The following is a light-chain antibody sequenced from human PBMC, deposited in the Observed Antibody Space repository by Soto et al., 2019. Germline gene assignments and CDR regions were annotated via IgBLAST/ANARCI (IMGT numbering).Light chain of an antibody. V-gene: IGKV3-11*01. CDR2: DAS. J-gene: IGKJ3*01. CDR1: QSVSSY. Sequence: EIVLTQSPATLSLSPGERATLSCRASQSVSSYLAWYQQKPGQAPRLLIYDASNRATGIPARLSGSGSGTAFTLTISSLEPEDFAVYYCQQRSNGPPLFTFGPGTKVDIK. CDR3: QQRSNGPPLFT.